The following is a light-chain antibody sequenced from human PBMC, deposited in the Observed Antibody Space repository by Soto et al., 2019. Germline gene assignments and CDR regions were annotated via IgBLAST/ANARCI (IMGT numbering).Light chain of an antibody. CDR1: QSVSSY. CDR3: QQRSNWPST. Sequence: EIVLTQSPATLSLSPGEIATLSCRASQSVSSYLAWYQQKPGQAPRLLIYDASNRATGIPARFSGSGSGTDFTLTISSLEPGDFAVYYCQQRSNWPSTFGGGTKVEIK. V-gene: IGKV3-11*01. CDR2: DAS. J-gene: IGKJ4*01.